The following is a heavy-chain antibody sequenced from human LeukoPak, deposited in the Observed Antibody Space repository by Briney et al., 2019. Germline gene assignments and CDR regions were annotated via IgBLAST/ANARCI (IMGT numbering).Heavy chain of an antibody. CDR3: ARDGLGSCWYDY. V-gene: IGHV3-53*01. CDR1: GFTVRSNY. J-gene: IGHJ4*02. CDR2: IYSGGST. Sequence: GGSLRLFCAASGFTVRSNYMSWVRQAPGKGLEWVSVIYSGGSTYYADSVKGRFTISRDNSKNTLYLQMNSLRAEDTAVYYCARDGLGSCWYDYWGQGTLVTVSS. D-gene: IGHD6-19*01.